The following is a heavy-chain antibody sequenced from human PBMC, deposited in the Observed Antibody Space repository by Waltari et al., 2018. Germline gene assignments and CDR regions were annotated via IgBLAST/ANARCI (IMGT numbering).Heavy chain of an antibody. J-gene: IGHJ4*02. CDR1: GLIFSDYA. D-gene: IGHD7-27*01. V-gene: IGHV3-73*01. CDR2: IRSRTKGDAT. CDR3: IRPFEMGID. Sequence: EVQLVESGGALVQPGGSLKLSCAASGLIFSDYAIHWVRQASGKVPEWFGRIRSRTKGDATGYAESVQGRFTISRDDSKNTVYLEMNSLKTDDTAVYYCIRPFEMGIDWGRGTLVTVSS.